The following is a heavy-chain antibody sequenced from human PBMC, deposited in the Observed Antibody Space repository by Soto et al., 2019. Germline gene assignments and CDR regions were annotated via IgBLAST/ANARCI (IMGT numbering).Heavy chain of an antibody. Sequence: PGESLKISCKGSGYSFTSYWIGWERQMPGKGLEWMGVIYPGDSDTRYSPSFQGQVTISADKSISTAYLQWSSVTASDTAVYYWAAGGISPGNYNYYSFDVWGQGTPVTVSS. CDR2: IYPGDSDT. J-gene: IGHJ6*02. D-gene: IGHD3-16*01. CDR3: AAGGISPGNYNYYSFDV. V-gene: IGHV5-51*01. CDR1: GYSFTSYW.